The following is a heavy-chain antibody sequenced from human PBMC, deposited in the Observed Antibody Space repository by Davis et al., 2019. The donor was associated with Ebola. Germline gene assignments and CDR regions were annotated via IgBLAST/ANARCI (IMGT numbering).Heavy chain of an antibody. V-gene: IGHV3-66*01. CDR2: IYSGGST. CDR1: GFTVSSNY. D-gene: IGHD3-10*01. J-gene: IGHJ5*02. CDR3: ARDRDTMVRGVILELNWFDP. Sequence: GESLKISCAASGFTVSSNYMSWVRQAPGKGLEWVSVIYSGGSTYYADSVKGRFTISRDNSKNTLYLQMNSLRAEDTAVYYCARDRDTMVRGVILELNWFDPWGQGTLVTVSS.